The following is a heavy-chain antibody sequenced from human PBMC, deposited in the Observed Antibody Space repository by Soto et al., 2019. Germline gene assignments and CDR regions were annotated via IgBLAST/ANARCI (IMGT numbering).Heavy chain of an antibody. CDR1: GGSMSEYF. Sequence: SETLSLTCSVSGGSMSEYFWSWIRQSPERGLEWIGYVYYLGSTDYNPSLKSRVTISVDTSKRQFSLRLSSVTAADAAIYYCARDGYDGSGSPYPAYWGPGTQVTVSS. CDR3: ARDGYDGSGSPYPAY. V-gene: IGHV4-59*01. D-gene: IGHD3-10*01. J-gene: IGHJ4*02. CDR2: VYYLGST.